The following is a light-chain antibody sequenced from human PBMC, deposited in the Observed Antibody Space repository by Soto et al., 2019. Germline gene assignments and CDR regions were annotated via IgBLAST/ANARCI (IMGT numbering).Light chain of an antibody. CDR3: QQYKKWPPLT. Sequence: EIVMTQSPATLSVSPGETATLSCRASESVSYILAWYQQKLGQGPRLLIYGSFTRATGIPARFSGSGSGTEFTLTISSLQSEDSAVYYCQQYKKWPPLTFGGGTKVEIK. V-gene: IGKV3-15*01. J-gene: IGKJ4*01. CDR1: ESVSYI. CDR2: GSF.